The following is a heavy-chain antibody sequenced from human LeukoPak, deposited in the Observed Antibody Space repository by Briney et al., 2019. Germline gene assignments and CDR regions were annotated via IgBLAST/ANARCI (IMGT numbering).Heavy chain of an antibody. CDR1: GGSVSTYY. V-gene: IGHV4-59*02. D-gene: IGHD3-10*01. Sequence: SETLSLTCTVSGGSVSTYYWTWIRQPPGKGLEWVGYIHSTGSTNYNPSLKSRVTISVDTSKNQFSLKLSSVTAADTAVYYCARVRVLLWFGGSYGMDVWGQGTTVTVSS. J-gene: IGHJ6*02. CDR3: ARVRVLLWFGGSYGMDV. CDR2: IHSTGST.